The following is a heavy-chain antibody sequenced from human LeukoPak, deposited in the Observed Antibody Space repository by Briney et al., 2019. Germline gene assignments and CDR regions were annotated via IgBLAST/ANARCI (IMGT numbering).Heavy chain of an antibody. Sequence: SETLSLTCTVSGGSISSYYWSWIRQPPGKGLEWIGCICCTGSTNYNPSLKSRVTISVDTSKNQFSLKLSSVTAADTAVYYCARVGDCSSTSCFVDYWGQGTLVTVSS. CDR3: ARVGDCSSTSCFVDY. D-gene: IGHD2-2*01. CDR2: ICCTGST. V-gene: IGHV4-59*01. CDR1: GGSISSYY. J-gene: IGHJ4*02.